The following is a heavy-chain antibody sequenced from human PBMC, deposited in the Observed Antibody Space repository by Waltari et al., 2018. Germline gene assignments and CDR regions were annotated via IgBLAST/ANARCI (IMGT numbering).Heavy chain of an antibody. Sequence: QVQLQQWGAGLLKPSATLSLTCAVYGGSFSGYYWSWIRQPPGKGLEWIGEINHSGSTNYNPSLKSRVTISVDTSKNQFSLKLSSVTAADTAVYYCARWSLRFLEWFSWFDPWGQGTLVTVSS. CDR2: INHSGST. V-gene: IGHV4-34*01. CDR1: GGSFSGYY. D-gene: IGHD3-3*01. CDR3: ARWSLRFLEWFSWFDP. J-gene: IGHJ5*02.